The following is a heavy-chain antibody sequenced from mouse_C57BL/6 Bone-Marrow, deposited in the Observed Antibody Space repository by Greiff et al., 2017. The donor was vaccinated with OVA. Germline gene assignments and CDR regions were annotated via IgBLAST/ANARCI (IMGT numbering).Heavy chain of an antibody. J-gene: IGHJ2*01. V-gene: IGHV5-4*01. CDR1: GFTFSSYA. D-gene: IGHD1-1*01. CDR3: ARDSNYYGSSFDY. CDR2: ISDGGSYT. Sequence: EVQVVESGGGLVKPGGSLKLSCAASGFTFSSYAMSWVRQTPEKRLEWVATISDGGSYTYYPDNVKGRFTISRDNAKNNLYLQMSHLKSEDTAMYYCARDSNYYGSSFDYWGQGTTLTVSS.